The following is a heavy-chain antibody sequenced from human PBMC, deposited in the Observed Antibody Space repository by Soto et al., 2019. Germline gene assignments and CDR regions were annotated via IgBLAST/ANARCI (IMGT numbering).Heavy chain of an antibody. V-gene: IGHV4-39*01. D-gene: IGHD3-10*01. J-gene: IGHJ5*02. CDR2: IYRSGYT. CDR3: ARHTLVREIKEPCGFDP. CDR1: GGSISGSSYY. Sequence: SETLSLTCSVSGGSISGSSYYWGWIRQPPGKGLEWIGSIYRSGYTYDNPSLKGRLTISIDTSTNQLSLKLSSVTAADTAIYYCARHTLVREIKEPCGFDPWGHGTLVT.